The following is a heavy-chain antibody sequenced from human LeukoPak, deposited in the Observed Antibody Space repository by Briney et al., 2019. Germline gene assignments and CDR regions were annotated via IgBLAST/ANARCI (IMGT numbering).Heavy chain of an antibody. J-gene: IGHJ6*02. CDR3: ARDATVTTYYYYGMDV. V-gene: IGHV6-1*01. D-gene: IGHD4-17*01. CDR1: GDSVSSNSAA. Sequence: SQTLSLTCAISGDSVSSNSAAWNRIRQSPSRGLEWLGRTYYRSKWYNDYAVSVKSRITINPDTSKNQFSLQLNSVTPEDTAVYYCARDATVTTYYYYGMDVWGQGTTVTVSS. CDR2: TYYRSKWYN.